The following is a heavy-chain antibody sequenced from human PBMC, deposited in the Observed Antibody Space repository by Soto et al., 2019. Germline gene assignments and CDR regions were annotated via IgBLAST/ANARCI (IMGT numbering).Heavy chain of an antibody. D-gene: IGHD3-16*01. Sequence: QVRLVQSGAEVKEPGDSVRVSCEASGYTFTAYHIHWVRQAPGQGLEWMGWINPKFGDTGYAQDFQGRVYITSDMSISTVYMELSRLTSDDTAIYYCARNMDYYDGRGSGNGHGVWGQGTTVTVFS. CDR2: INPKFGDT. V-gene: IGHV1-2*02. CDR3: ARNMDYYDGRGSGNGHGV. CDR1: GYTFTAYH. J-gene: IGHJ6*02.